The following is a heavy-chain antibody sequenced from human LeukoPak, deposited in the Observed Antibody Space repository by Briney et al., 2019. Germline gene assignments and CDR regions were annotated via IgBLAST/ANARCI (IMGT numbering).Heavy chain of an antibody. J-gene: IGHJ6*02. D-gene: IGHD4-23*01. CDR2: ISAYNGNT. CDR3: ARVTYGGNSAGYYYYGMDV. V-gene: IGHV1-18*01. CDR1: GYTFTSYG. Sequence: ASVKVSCKASGYTFTSYGISWVRQAPGQGLEWMGWISAYNGNTNYAQELQGRVTMTTDTSTSTAYMELRSLRSDDTAVYYCARVTYGGNSAGYYYYGMDVWGQGTTVTVSS.